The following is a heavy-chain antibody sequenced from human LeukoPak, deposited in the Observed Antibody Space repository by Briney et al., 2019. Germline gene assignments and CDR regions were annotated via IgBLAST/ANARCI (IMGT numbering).Heavy chain of an antibody. CDR1: GLTFSTYS. Sequence: GGSLRLSCAASGLTFSTYSMNWVRQAPGKGLEWVSYISSSSSTIYCADSVKGRFTISRDNAKNSLYLQMNSLRAEDTAVYYCARGSTYYDSSGQVPFDYWGQGTLVTVSS. D-gene: IGHD3-22*01. CDR3: ARGSTYYDSSGQVPFDY. V-gene: IGHV3-48*01. J-gene: IGHJ4*02. CDR2: ISSSSSTI.